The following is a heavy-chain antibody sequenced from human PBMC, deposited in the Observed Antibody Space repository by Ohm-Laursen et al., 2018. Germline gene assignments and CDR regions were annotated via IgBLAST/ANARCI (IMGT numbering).Heavy chain of an antibody. Sequence: SLRLSCSASGFTFSSYGMHWVRQAPGKGLEWVAVIWYDGSNKYYADSVKGRFTISRDNSKNTLYLQMNSLRAEDTAVYYCARDRLLTNWFDPWGQGTLVTVSS. D-gene: IGHD3-10*01. CDR3: ARDRLLTNWFDP. CDR1: GFTFSSYG. J-gene: IGHJ5*02. V-gene: IGHV3-33*01. CDR2: IWYDGSNK.